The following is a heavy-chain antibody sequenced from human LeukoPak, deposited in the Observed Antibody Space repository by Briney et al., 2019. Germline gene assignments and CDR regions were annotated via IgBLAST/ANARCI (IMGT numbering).Heavy chain of an antibody. V-gene: IGHV2-5*02. CDR1: GFSLNTVGVG. CDR2: IYWDDDK. CDR3: AHFPSMIRGVIANIYFDH. J-gene: IGHJ4*02. D-gene: IGHD3-10*01. Sequence: SGPTLMKPTQTLTLTCAFSGFSLNTVGVGVAWIRQPPGKALEWLALIYWDDDKRYNPSLKSRLTITKDTSGNQVVLTLTNVDPVDTATYYCAHFPSMIRGVIANIYFDHWGQGTLVAVSS.